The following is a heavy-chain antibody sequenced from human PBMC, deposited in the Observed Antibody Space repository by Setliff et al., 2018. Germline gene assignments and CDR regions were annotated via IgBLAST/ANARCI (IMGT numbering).Heavy chain of an antibody. J-gene: IGHJ4*02. CDR2: ISSVNNYL. CDR3: ARSENCFSTHCSPYDS. Sequence: PGGSLRLSCAASGFAFASHNMLWVRQAPGKGLEWVAAISSVNNYLVYADSVKGRFTISRDNAKNSLYLQMNSLRAEDTATYYCARSENCFSTHCSPYDSWGQGTLVTVSS. V-gene: IGHV3-21*01. CDR1: GFAFASHN. D-gene: IGHD2-2*01.